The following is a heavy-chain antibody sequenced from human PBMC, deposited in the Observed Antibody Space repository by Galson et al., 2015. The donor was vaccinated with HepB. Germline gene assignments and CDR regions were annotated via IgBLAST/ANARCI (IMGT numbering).Heavy chain of an antibody. D-gene: IGHD3-22*01. CDR2: ISSSYI. CDR1: GFTFSSYS. V-gene: IGHV3-21*01. Sequence: SLRLSCAASGFTFSSYSMNWVRQAPGKGLEWVSSISSSYIYYADSVKGRFTISRDNAKNSLYLQMNSLRAEDTAVYYCARVAPNAPWDSSGYYNRGGAFDIWGQGTMVTVSS. J-gene: IGHJ3*02. CDR3: ARVAPNAPWDSSGYYNRGGAFDI.